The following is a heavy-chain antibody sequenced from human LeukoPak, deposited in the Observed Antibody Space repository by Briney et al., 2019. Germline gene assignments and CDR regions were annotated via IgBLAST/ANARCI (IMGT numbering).Heavy chain of an antibody. D-gene: IGHD1-7*01. CDR2: IYSGGGT. CDR1: GFTVSSNY. CDR3: ARDSWNYSSYYYYMDV. J-gene: IGHJ6*03. Sequence: TGGSLRLSCAASGFTVSSNYMSWVRQAPGKGLEWVSVIYSGGGTYYADSVKGRFTISRDNSKNTLHLQMNSLRAEDTAVYYCARDSWNYSSYYYYMDVWGKGTTVTVSS. V-gene: IGHV3-53*01.